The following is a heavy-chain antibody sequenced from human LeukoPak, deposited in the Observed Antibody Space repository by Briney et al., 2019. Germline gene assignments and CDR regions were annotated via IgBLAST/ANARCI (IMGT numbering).Heavy chain of an antibody. J-gene: IGHJ4*02. CDR2: INPNSGGT. CDR1: GYTFTSYG. D-gene: IGHD1-20*01. CDR3: AILYNWNYLDY. V-gene: IGHV1-2*02. Sequence: ASVKVSCKASGYTFTSYGISWVRQAPGQGLEWMGWINPNSGGTNYAQKFQGRVTMTRDTSISTAYMELSRLRSDDTAVYYCAILYNWNYLDYWGQGTLVTVSS.